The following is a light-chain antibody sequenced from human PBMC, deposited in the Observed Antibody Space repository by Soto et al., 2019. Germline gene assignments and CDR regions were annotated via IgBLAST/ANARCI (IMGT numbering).Light chain of an antibody. J-gene: IGKJ1*01. CDR2: DAS. CDR1: RSSSDW. Sequence: MTQSPPSLSPSAGHPVTITCRASRSSSDWLAWYQQKPGKAPELLIFDASNLKSGVSSRFSGSGSGTEFTLTISRLQPDDVATYYCLQYSSHSWTFGQGTKVDIK. V-gene: IGKV1-5*01. CDR3: LQYSSHSWT.